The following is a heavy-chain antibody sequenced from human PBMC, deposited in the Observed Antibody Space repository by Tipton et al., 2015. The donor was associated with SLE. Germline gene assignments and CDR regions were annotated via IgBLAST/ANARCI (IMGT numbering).Heavy chain of an antibody. CDR3: ARHSATGLFDY. D-gene: IGHD1-14*01. Sequence: SLRLSCEVSGFTFSSYSMNWVRQAPGKGLEWVSSISSYSIYMYYADSVKGRFTISRDNARNTLYLEMNSLRAEDTAVYYCARHSATGLFDYWGQGTLVTVSS. J-gene: IGHJ4*02. CDR1: GFTFSSYS. V-gene: IGHV3-21*01. CDR2: ISSYSIYM.